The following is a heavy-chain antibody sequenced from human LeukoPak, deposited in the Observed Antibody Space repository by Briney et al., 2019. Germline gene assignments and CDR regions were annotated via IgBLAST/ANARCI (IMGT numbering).Heavy chain of an antibody. J-gene: IGHJ4*02. V-gene: IGHV1-2*02. CDR3: ARAPKVGDDFDY. Sequence: ASVKVSCKASGYTFTGYYLHWVRQAPGQGLEWMGWINPNSGGTNYAQKFQGRVTMTRDTSISTAYMELSRLRSDDTAVYYCARAPKVGDDFDYWGQGTLVTVSS. D-gene: IGHD3-16*01. CDR2: INPNSGGT. CDR1: GYTFTGYY.